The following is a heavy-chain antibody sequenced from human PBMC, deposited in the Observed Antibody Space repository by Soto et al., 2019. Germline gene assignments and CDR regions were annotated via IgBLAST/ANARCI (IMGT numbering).Heavy chain of an antibody. V-gene: IGHV3-15*07. Sequence: PGGSLRLSCAASGFIFSNAWINWVRQAPGKGLEWVGRIKSKADGGTTDFAAPVKGRFAISRDDSKNMMYMEMSSLRTEDTAVYYCTTDSIINMPIVRTLYSGPAPLVSVS. CDR2: IKSKADGGTT. J-gene: IGHJ4*01. D-gene: IGHD3-10*01. CDR1: GFIFSNAW. CDR3: TTDSIINMPIVRTLY.